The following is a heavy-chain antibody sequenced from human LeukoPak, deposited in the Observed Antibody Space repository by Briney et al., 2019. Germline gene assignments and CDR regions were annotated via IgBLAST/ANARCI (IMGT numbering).Heavy chain of an antibody. CDR1: GFTISRYW. Sequence: PGGSPRLSCVASGFTISRYWMNWARQAPGKGLEWVSYISSSSTIYYADSVKGRFTISRDNAKNSLYLQMNSLRTEDTAVYYCARGLPNYYGMDVWGQGTTVTDSS. V-gene: IGHV3-48*04. CDR2: ISSSSTI. J-gene: IGHJ6*02. CDR3: ARGLPNYYGMDV.